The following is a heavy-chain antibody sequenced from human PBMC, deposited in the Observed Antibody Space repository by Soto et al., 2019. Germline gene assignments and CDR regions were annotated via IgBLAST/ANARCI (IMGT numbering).Heavy chain of an antibody. CDR1: GGSIRRSDYY. CDR3: ARRAVVAVTGSLDNWLDP. J-gene: IGHJ5*02. Sequence: SETLSLTCTVSGGSIRRSDYYWSWIRQPPGKGLEWIGYVYNSGSTNYNPSLKSRVTISVDTSKNQFSLKLNSVTAADTAVYYCARRAVVAVTGSLDNWLDPWGQGILVTVSS. D-gene: IGHD2-21*01. V-gene: IGHV4-61*08. CDR2: VYNSGST.